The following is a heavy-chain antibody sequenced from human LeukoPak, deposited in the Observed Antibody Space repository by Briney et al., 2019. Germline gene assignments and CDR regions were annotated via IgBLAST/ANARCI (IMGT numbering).Heavy chain of an antibody. Sequence: GGSLQISCKGSGYSFTSYWIGWVRRMPGKGVEWMGIIYPGDSDTRYSTSFQGQVTISAEKSIRTAYLQWSSLKASDTAMYYCARASAILTGYRWFDPWGQGTLVTVSS. CDR1: GYSFTSYW. CDR2: IYPGDSDT. V-gene: IGHV5-51*01. D-gene: IGHD3-9*01. CDR3: ARASAILTGYRWFDP. J-gene: IGHJ5*02.